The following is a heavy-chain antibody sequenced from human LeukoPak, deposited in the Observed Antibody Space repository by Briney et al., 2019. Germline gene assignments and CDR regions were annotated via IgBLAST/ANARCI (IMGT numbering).Heavy chain of an antibody. CDR2: IYYSGST. CDR1: GGSVSSGSYY. V-gene: IGHV4-61*01. J-gene: IGHJ6*02. CDR3: ARDAGGSSFSMPRRHNYYYGMDV. Sequence: PSETLSLTCTVSGGSVSSGSYYWSWIRQPPGKGLEWIGYIYYSGSTNYNPSLKSRVTISVDTSKNQFSLKLSSVTAADTAVYYCARDAGGSSFSMPRRHNYYYGMDVWGQGTTVTVSS. D-gene: IGHD1-26*01.